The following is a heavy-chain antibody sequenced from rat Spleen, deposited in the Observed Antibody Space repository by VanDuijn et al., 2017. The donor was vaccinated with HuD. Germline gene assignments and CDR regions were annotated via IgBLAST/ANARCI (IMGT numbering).Heavy chain of an antibody. CDR1: GFTFSDYN. CDR3: ATSPYYWYFDF. V-gene: IGHV5S10*01. CDR2: IIYDGTRT. J-gene: IGHJ1*01. Sequence: EVQVVESGGGLVQPKESLKISCAASGFTFSDYNMAWVRQAPKKGLEWVATIIYDGTRTYYRDSVKGRFTISRDNAKSTLYLQMDSLRSEDTATYYCATSPYYWYFDFWGPGTMVTVSS.